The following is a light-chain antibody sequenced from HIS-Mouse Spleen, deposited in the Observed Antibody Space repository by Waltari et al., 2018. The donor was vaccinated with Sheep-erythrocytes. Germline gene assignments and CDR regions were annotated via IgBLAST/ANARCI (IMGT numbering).Light chain of an antibody. J-gene: IGLJ3*02. V-gene: IGLV2-14*03. Sequence: QSALTQPASVSGSPGQSITISCTGTSSDVGGYNYVSWYQQHPGKAPKLMIYDVSNRPSGVSNRFSGSKSGNTASLNISGLQAEDEADYYCSSYTSSSTSWVFGGGTKLTVL. CDR1: SSDVGGYNY. CDR2: DVS. CDR3: SSYTSSSTSWV.